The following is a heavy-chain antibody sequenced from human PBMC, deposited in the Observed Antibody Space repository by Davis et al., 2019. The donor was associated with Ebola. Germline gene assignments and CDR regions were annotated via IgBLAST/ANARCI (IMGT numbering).Heavy chain of an antibody. CDR1: GGTFSSYA. CDR2: IIPIFGTA. V-gene: IGHV1-69*13. J-gene: IGHJ4*02. CDR3: ARGEQLVGGVFDY. Sequence: SVKVSCKASGGTFSSYAISWVRQAPGQGLEWMGGIIPIFGTANYAQKFQGRVTITADESTSTAYMELSSLRSEDTAVYYCARGEQLVGGVFDYWGQGTLVTVSS. D-gene: IGHD6-6*01.